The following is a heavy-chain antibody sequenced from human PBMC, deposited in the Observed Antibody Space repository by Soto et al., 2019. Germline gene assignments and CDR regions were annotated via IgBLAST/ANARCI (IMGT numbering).Heavy chain of an antibody. CDR2: ISYDGSNK. D-gene: IGHD2-2*01. Sequence: QVQLVESGGGVVQPGRSLRLSCAASGFTFSSYAMHWVRQAPGKGLEWVAVISYDGSNKYYADSVKGRFTISRDNSKNTLYLQMNSLRAEDTAVYYCARCSRDGYPGDYYYYYGMDVWGQGTTVTVSS. CDR3: ARCSRDGYPGDYYYYYGMDV. CDR1: GFTFSSYA. J-gene: IGHJ6*02. V-gene: IGHV3-30-3*01.